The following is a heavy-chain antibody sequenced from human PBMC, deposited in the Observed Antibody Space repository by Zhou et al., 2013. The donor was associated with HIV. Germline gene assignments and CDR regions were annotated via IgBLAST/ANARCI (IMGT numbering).Heavy chain of an antibody. J-gene: IGHJ4*02. CDR2: VDPKDGER. Sequence: EIQLVQSGADVRKPGATVKISCRVSGYTFTDYYMHWVRQAPGKGLEWLGFVDPKDGERTYAEKFQGRVAITADTSADTAYMELSSLRSADTALYYCATGLGRPPRFDYWGQGTLLTVSS. CDR3: ATGLGRPPRFDY. V-gene: IGHV1-69-2*01. CDR1: GYTFTDYY.